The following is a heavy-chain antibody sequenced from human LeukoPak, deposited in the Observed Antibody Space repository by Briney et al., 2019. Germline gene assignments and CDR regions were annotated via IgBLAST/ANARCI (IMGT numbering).Heavy chain of an antibody. V-gene: IGHV3-66*02. CDR1: GFTVSSSY. CDR2: LYSAGNT. CDR3: ARLSHSSEYGAFDI. J-gene: IGHJ3*02. D-gene: IGHD3-22*01. Sequence: GGSLRLSCAASGFTVSSSYMGWVRQASGKGLDWVSVLYSAGNTFYPDPVKGRFTISRDNSQNMLFLQMDSLRADDSAVYYCARLSHSSEYGAFDIWGQGILVTVSS.